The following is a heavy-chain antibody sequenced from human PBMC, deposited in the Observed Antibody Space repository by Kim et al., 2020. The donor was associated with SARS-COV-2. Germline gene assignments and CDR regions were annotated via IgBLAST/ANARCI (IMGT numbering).Heavy chain of an antibody. CDR2: INPSSGGP. CDR3: ARERIVSTIMVYYYYGMDV. V-gene: IGHV1-2*06. CDR1: GYTFTGYY. D-gene: IGHD1-1*01. J-gene: IGHJ6*02. Sequence: ASVKVSCKASGYTFTGYYMHWVRQAPGQGLEWMGRINPSSGGPNYAQKFQGRVTMTRDTSISTAYMELSRLRSDDTAVYYCARERIVSTIMVYYYYGMDVWGQGTTVTVS.